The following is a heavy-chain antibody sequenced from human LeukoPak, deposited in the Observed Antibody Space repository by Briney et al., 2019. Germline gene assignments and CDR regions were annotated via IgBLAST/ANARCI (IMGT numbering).Heavy chain of an antibody. V-gene: IGHV1-46*01. CDR2: INPSGGST. CDR3: ARDRLSITMIVVGENWFDP. Sequence: GASVKVSYKASGYTFTSYYMHWVRQAPGQGLEWMGIINPSGGSTSYAQKFQGRVTMTRDMSTSTVYMELSSLRSEDTAVYYCARDRLSITMIVVGENWFDPWGQGTLVTVSS. D-gene: IGHD3-22*01. J-gene: IGHJ5*02. CDR1: GYTFTSYY.